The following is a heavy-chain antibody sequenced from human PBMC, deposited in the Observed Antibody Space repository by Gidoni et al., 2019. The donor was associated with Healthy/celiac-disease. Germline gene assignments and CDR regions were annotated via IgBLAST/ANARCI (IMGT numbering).Heavy chain of an antibody. J-gene: IGHJ4*02. D-gene: IGHD3-22*01. CDR3: AIRRYYDSSGYQY. Sequence: EVQLVQSGAEVKKPGESLQISCQGSGYSFTSYWIGWVRQMPGKGLEWMGIIYPGDSDTRYSPSFQGQVTISADKSISTAYLQWSSLKASDTAMYYCAIRRYYDSSGYQYWGQGTLVTVSS. CDR1: GYSFTSYW. V-gene: IGHV5-51*01. CDR2: IYPGDSDT.